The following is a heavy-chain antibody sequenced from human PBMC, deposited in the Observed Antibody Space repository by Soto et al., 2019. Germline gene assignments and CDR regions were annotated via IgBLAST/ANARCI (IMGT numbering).Heavy chain of an antibody. D-gene: IGHD3-3*01. CDR1: GGSISSSSYY. V-gene: IGHV4-39*01. J-gene: IGHJ4*02. Sequence: PSETLSLTCTVSGGSISSSSYYWGWIRQPPGKGLEWIGSTYYSGSTYYNPSLKSRVTISVDTSKNQFSLKLSSVTAADTAVYYCARLPYDFWSGYYNYYFDYWGQGTLVTVSS. CDR2: TYYSGST. CDR3: ARLPYDFWSGYYNYYFDY.